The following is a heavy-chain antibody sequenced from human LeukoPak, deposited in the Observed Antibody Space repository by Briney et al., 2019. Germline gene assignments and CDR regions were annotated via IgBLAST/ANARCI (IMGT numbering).Heavy chain of an antibody. CDR1: GYTFTSYG. CDR3: ARVKSGYDFWSGYPLGTAGYYYYYMDV. Sequence: GASVKVSCKASGYTFTSYGISWVRQSPGQGLECMGWISAYNGNTNYAQKLQGRVTMTTDTSTSTAYMELRSLRSDDTAVYYCARVKSGYDFWSGYPLGTAGYYYYYMDVWGKGTTVTVSS. V-gene: IGHV1-18*01. CDR2: ISAYNGNT. D-gene: IGHD3-3*01. J-gene: IGHJ6*03.